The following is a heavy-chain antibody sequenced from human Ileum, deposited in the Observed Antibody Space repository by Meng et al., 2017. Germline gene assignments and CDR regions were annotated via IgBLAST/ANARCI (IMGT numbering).Heavy chain of an antibody. J-gene: IGHJ4*02. CDR1: GYSFTNYG. D-gene: IGHD2-2*01. Sequence: QVHLVQSGPEGRKPGASVMVSCQASGYSFTNYGINWVRQAPGKGLEWMGWTSTYNSNRNYAQSLQGRVTMTTDTSTTTAYMELRSLTFDDTAVYYCARGRHCSSTTCYLSDSWGQGTLVTVSS. CDR3: ARGRHCSSTTCYLSDS. V-gene: IGHV1-18*01. CDR2: TSTYNSNR.